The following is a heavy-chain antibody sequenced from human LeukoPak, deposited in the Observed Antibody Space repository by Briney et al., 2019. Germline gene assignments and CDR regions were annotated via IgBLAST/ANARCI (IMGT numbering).Heavy chain of an antibody. CDR1: GGTFSSYT. V-gene: IGHV1-69*02. D-gene: IGHD3-10*01. CDR3: ARFGDPTSDY. Sequence: ASAKVSCKASGGTFSSYTISWVRQAPGQGLEWMGRIIPILGIANYAQKFQGRVTITADKSTSTAYMELSSLRSEDTAAYYCARFGDPTSDYWGQGTLVTVSS. J-gene: IGHJ4*02. CDR2: IIPILGIA.